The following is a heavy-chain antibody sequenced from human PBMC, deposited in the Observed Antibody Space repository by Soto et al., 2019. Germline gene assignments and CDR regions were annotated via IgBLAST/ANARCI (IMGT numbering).Heavy chain of an antibody. V-gene: IGHV1-69*06. D-gene: IGHD3-3*01. Sequence: QVQLVQSGAEVKKPGSSGKVSCKASGGTFSSYAISWVRQAPGQGLEWMGGIIPIFGTANYAQKLQGRVTITADKSTSTAYMELRSLRSEDTAVYYCALLQSTSFGVEYCMDVWGQGTTVTVSS. J-gene: IGHJ6*02. CDR3: ALLQSTSFGVEYCMDV. CDR2: IIPIFGTA. CDR1: GGTFSSYA.